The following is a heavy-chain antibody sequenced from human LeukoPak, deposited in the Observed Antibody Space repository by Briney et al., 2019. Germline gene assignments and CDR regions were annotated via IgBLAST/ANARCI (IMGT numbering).Heavy chain of an antibody. V-gene: IGHV3-30*04. CDR2: ISNDGGNK. CDR1: GFTFGNYG. J-gene: IGHJ5*02. D-gene: IGHD2-21*02. Sequence: PGRSLRLSCAASGFTFGNYGLHWVRQAPGKGLEWVAVISNDGGNKYYADSVKGRFTISRDNSKNTLYLQMNSLRAEDTAVYYCARDRPDCGGDCYPNWFDPWGQGTLVTVSS. CDR3: ARDRPDCGGDCYPNWFDP.